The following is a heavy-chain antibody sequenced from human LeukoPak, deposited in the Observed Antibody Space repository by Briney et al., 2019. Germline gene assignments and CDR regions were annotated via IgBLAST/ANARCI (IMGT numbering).Heavy chain of an antibody. CDR3: AREWRNTIFGVVRYFNF. J-gene: IGHJ2*01. CDR1: GDSISRFY. D-gene: IGHD3-3*01. CDR2: IYYDGST. Sequence: PSETLSLTCSVSGDSISRFYWSWIRQPPGRGLEWIGHIYYDGSTNYSPSLKSRVSKSIDMSKNQFSLNLTSVTPADTAVYYCAREWRNTIFGVVRYFNFWGRGTLVTVSS. V-gene: IGHV4-59*01.